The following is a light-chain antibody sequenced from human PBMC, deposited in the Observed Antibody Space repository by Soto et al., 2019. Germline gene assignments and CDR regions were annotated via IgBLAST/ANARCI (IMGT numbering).Light chain of an antibody. Sequence: DIPMTQSPSTLSASVRDRVTITCRASHSISRWLAWYQQRPGKAPKLLISDATNLQSGVPSRFSGSGSGTQFTLTISSLQPDDSATYYCQQYNSYPITFGQGTRLEIK. J-gene: IGKJ5*01. V-gene: IGKV1-5*01. CDR2: DAT. CDR1: HSISRW. CDR3: QQYNSYPIT.